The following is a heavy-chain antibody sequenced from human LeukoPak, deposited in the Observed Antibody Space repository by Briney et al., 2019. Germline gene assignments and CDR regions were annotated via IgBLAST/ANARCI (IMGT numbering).Heavy chain of an antibody. Sequence: GGTLRLSCAASGFTFSSYGMSWVRQAPGEGLEWVSAISGSGGSTYYADSVKGRFTISRDNSKNTLYLQMNSLRAEDTAVYYCAKEIMVRGEYYFDYWGQGTLVTVSS. V-gene: IGHV3-23*01. CDR1: GFTFSSYG. J-gene: IGHJ4*02. CDR2: ISGSGGST. CDR3: AKEIMVRGEYYFDY. D-gene: IGHD3-10*01.